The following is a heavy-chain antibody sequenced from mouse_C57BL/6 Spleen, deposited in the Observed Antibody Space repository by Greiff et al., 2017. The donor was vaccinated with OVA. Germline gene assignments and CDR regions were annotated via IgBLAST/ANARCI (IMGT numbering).Heavy chain of an antibody. Sequence: VKLVESGPGILQPSQTLSLTCSFSGFSLSTFGMGVGWIRQPSGKGLEWLAHIWWDDDKYYNPALKSRLTISKDTSKNQVFLKIANVDTADTATDYCARIIWGYWYFDVWGTGTTVTVSS. J-gene: IGHJ1*03. CDR2: IWWDDDK. CDR3: ARIIWGYWYFDV. V-gene: IGHV8-8*01. CDR1: GFSLSTFGMG. D-gene: IGHD4-1*01.